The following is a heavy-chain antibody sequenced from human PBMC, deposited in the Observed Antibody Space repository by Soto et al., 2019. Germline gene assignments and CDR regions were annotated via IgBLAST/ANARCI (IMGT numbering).Heavy chain of an antibody. J-gene: IGHJ4*02. CDR2: IYYSGST. V-gene: IGHV4-59*01. Sequence: KTXETLSLTCTVAGCSISSYYWSWIRQPPGKGLEWIGYIYYSGSTNYNPSLKSRVTISVDTSKNQFSLKLSSVTAADTAVYYCARVDGTAMAYYFDYWGQGTLVTVSS. D-gene: IGHD5-18*01. CDR3: ARVDGTAMAYYFDY. CDR1: GCSISSYY.